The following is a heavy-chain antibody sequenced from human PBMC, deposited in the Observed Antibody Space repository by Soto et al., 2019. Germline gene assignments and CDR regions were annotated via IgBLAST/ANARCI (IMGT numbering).Heavy chain of an antibody. Sequence: QVQLVESGGGVVQPGRSLRLSCAASGFTFSSYAMHWVRQAPGKGLEWVAVISYDGSNKYYADSVKGRFTISRDNSKNTLYLQMNSLIAEDTAVYYCAREDGDYVLSPLFDPWGQGTLVTFSS. CDR2: ISYDGSNK. CDR3: AREDGDYVLSPLFDP. V-gene: IGHV3-30-3*01. J-gene: IGHJ5*02. CDR1: GFTFSSYA. D-gene: IGHD4-17*01.